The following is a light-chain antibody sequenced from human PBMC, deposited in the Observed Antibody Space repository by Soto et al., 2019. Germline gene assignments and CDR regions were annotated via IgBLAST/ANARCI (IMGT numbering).Light chain of an antibody. CDR2: GAS. Sequence: EIVMTQSPATLSVSPGERATLSCRASQIVSSNLAWYQQMPGQAPRLLIYGASTRATGIPARFSASGSGTEFTLTISSLQSEDFAVYYCQQYNNWPRTFGQGTKVEIK. CDR3: QQYNNWPRT. CDR1: QIVSSN. J-gene: IGKJ1*01. V-gene: IGKV3-15*01.